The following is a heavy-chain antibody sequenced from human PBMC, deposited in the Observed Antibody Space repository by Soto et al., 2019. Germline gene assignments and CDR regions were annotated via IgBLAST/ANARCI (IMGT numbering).Heavy chain of an antibody. J-gene: IGHJ6*03. D-gene: IGHD2-2*01. Sequence: PSETLSLTCAVYGGSFSGYYWSWIRQPPGKRQEWIGEINHSGSTNYNPSLKSRVTISVDTSKNQFSLKLSSVTAADTAVYYCARARIYCSSTSCYSYYYYMDVWGKGTTVTVSS. V-gene: IGHV4-34*01. CDR2: INHSGST. CDR3: ARARIYCSSTSCYSYYYYMDV. CDR1: GGSFSGYY.